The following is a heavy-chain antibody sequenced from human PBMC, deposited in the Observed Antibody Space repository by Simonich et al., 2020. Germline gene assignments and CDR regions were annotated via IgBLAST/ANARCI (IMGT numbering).Heavy chain of an antibody. CDR1: GYSISSGYY. Sequence: QVQLQESGPGLVKPSETLSLTCAVSGYSISSGYYWGWIRQPPGNGLEWIGSIYHSGNTSYNPSLKSRVTISVDTSKNQFSLKLSSVTAADTAVYYCANNKGWDWGQGTLVTFSS. D-gene: IGHD1-26*01. CDR3: ANNKGWD. CDR2: IYHSGNT. V-gene: IGHV4-38-2*01. J-gene: IGHJ4*02.